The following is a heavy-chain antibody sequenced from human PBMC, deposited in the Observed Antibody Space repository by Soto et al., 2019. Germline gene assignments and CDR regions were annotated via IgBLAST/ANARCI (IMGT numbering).Heavy chain of an antibody. V-gene: IGHV3-23*01. CDR3: AKGGQSYDY. CDR2: ISTSVGST. Sequence: VGSLRLSCAVSGFTFSNYAMTWVRQAPGKGLEWVSAISTSVGSTYYTDSVKGRFTISRDNSKNTLYLQMNSLRAEDTAVYYCAKGGQSYDYWGQGTLVTVSS. J-gene: IGHJ4*02. D-gene: IGHD3-10*01. CDR1: GFTFSNYA.